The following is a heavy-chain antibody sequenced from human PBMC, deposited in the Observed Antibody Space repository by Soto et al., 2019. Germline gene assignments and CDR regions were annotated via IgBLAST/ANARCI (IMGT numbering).Heavy chain of an antibody. D-gene: IGHD3-3*01. CDR3: ARGSGHLYDFWSGYLNYYYYYGMDV. J-gene: IGHJ6*02. V-gene: IGHV1-18*01. CDR2: ISAYNGNT. Sequence: VASVKVSCKASGYTFTSYGISWVRQAPGQGLEWMGWISAYNGNTNYAQKLQGRVTMTTDTSTSTAYMELRSLRSDDTAVYYCARGSGHLYDFWSGYLNYYYYYGMDVWGQGTTVTVSS. CDR1: GYTFTSYG.